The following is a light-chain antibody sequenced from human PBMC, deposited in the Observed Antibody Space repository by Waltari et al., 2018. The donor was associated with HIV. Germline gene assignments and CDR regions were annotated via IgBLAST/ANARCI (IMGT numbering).Light chain of an antibody. CDR2: GNS. CDR1: SSNIGAGYD. Sequence: QSVLTQPPSVSGAPGQRVPISCTGSSSNIGAGYDVPWYQQLPGTAPKLLIYGNSNRPSGVPDRFSGSKSGTSASLAITGLQAEDEADYYCQSYDSSLSVWVFGGGTKLTVL. J-gene: IGLJ3*02. CDR3: QSYDSSLSVWV. V-gene: IGLV1-40*01.